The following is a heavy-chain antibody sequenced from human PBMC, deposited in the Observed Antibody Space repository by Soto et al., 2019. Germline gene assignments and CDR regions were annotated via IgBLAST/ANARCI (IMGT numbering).Heavy chain of an antibody. CDR1: GFTCSTYA. D-gene: IGHD5-18*01. CDR2: VSASGLNT. Sequence: EVQLLESGGKLVQPGGSLTLSCAGSGFTCSTYAMAWVRQAPGKGLEWVSGVSASGLNTDYADPVKGRVYISGDNSKNTVPLHMNRLRAEATALYYCAKVLPRRTYGYFVDYWCQGTPVTVSS. CDR3: AKVLPRRTYGYFVDY. J-gene: IGHJ4*02. V-gene: IGHV3-23*01.